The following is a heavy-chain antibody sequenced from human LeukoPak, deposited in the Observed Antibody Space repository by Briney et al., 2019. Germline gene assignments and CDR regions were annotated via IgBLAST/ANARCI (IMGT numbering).Heavy chain of an antibody. Sequence: SETLSLTCTVSGVSISGYYWSWIRQPPGKGLEWLGFVYYSGSTNYNPSLKSRVTISVDTSKNQFSLKLSSVTAADTAMYYCARDEYSSSSFDSWGQGTLVTVSS. D-gene: IGHD6-6*01. CDR3: ARDEYSSSSFDS. J-gene: IGHJ4*02. CDR1: GVSISGYY. V-gene: IGHV4-59*01. CDR2: VYYSGST.